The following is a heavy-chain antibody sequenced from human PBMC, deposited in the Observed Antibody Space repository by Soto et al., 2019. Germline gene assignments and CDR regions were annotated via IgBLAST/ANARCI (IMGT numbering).Heavy chain of an antibody. Sequence: QVPLQESGPGLVKPSETLSLACTVSGGSISNYYWSWFRQTPGKGLEWIGYVHDSWGSNYNPSLKSRVAIALDTSKSQFSLKLTSVTATATAVYYCARQGFGALHGLVDVRGQGTPVTVS. J-gene: IGHJ6*02. CDR1: GGSISNYY. CDR2: VHDSWGS. V-gene: IGHV4-59*08. CDR3: ARQGFGALHGLVDV. D-gene: IGHD3-10*01.